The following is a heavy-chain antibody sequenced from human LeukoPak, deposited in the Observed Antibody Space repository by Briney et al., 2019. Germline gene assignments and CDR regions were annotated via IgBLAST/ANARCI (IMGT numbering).Heavy chain of an antibody. V-gene: IGHV3-23*01. D-gene: IGHD1-26*01. Sequence: GGSLRLSCAASGFTFSRYSMNWVRQTPGKGLEWVAAISDGGGATYYADSVKGRFTISRDNSKNTLYLQMNSLRAEDTAVYYCARAPHSGSYYFDYWGQGTLVTVSS. CDR2: ISDGGGAT. CDR3: ARAPHSGSYYFDY. CDR1: GFTFSRYS. J-gene: IGHJ4*02.